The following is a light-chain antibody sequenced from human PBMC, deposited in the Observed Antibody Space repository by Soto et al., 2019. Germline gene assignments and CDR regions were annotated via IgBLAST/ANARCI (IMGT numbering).Light chain of an antibody. J-gene: IGKJ5*01. Sequence: LMTQSPLSLPVTLGQPASISCRSSQSLVHSDGRTYLSWIQQRPGQSPRRLIYKVSNRDSGVPDRFSGGGSGTDFTLRISRVEAEDVGVYYCLVGTHGVTFGQGTRLEIK. CDR1: QSLVHSDGRTY. CDR2: KVS. V-gene: IGKV2-30*02. CDR3: LVGTHGVT.